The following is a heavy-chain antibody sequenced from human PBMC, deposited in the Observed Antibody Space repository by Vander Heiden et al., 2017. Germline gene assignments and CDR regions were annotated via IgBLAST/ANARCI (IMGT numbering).Heavy chain of an antibody. V-gene: IGHV3-23*01. CDR3: AKDKGRWAAADHFDY. D-gene: IGHD6-13*01. CDR2: ISGSGGST. CDR1: GFPFSSYA. J-gene: IGHJ4*02. Sequence: EVQLLESGGGLVQPGGSLRLSCAASGFPFSSYAMSWVRPGQGKGLEWVAAISGSGGSTYYADSVKGRFTISRDNSKNTLYLQMNSLRAEDTAVYYCAKDKGRWAAADHFDYWGQGTLVTVSS.